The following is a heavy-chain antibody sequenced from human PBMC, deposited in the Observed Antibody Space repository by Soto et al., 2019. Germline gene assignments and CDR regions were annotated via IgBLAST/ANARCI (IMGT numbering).Heavy chain of an antibody. D-gene: IGHD5-12*01. J-gene: IGHJ6*02. Sequence: PGGSLRLSXAASGFTFSSYGMHWVRQAPGKGLEWVAVISYDGSNKYYADSVKGRFTISRDNSKNTLYLQMNSLRAEDTAVYYCAKVLWLRTYYYYGMDVWGQGTTVTVSS. CDR3: AKVLWLRTYYYYGMDV. V-gene: IGHV3-30*18. CDR1: GFTFSSYG. CDR2: ISYDGSNK.